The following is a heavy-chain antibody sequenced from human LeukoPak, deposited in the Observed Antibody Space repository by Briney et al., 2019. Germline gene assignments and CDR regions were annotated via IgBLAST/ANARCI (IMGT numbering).Heavy chain of an antibody. J-gene: IGHJ6*02. Sequence: SVKVSCKASGGTFSSYAISWVRQAPGQGLEWMGRIIPIFGIANYAQKFQGRVTITADKSTSTAYMELSSLRSEDTAVYYCARGGGIGWVHYYYYGMDVWGQGTTVTVSS. V-gene: IGHV1-69*04. CDR3: ARGGGIGWVHYYYYGMDV. CDR1: GGTFSSYA. D-gene: IGHD6-19*01. CDR2: IIPIFGIA.